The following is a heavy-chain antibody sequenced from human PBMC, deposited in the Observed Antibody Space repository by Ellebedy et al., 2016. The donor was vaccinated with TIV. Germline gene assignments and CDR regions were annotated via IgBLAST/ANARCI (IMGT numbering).Heavy chain of an antibody. Sequence: GGSLRLXXAGSGFTFSTYSINWVRQAPGKGLEWVSAIEGSNDNTHYADSVMGRFTISRDTSRNTLFLQMNSLSVGDTAVYYCAKDVFRWALDSWGQGTLVTISS. CDR1: GFTFSTYS. CDR3: AKDVFRWALDS. V-gene: IGHV3-23*01. D-gene: IGHD3-10*02. J-gene: IGHJ4*02. CDR2: IEGSNDNT.